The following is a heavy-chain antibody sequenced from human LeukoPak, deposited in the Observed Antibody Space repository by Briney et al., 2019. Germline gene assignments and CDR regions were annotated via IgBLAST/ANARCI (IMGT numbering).Heavy chain of an antibody. J-gene: IGHJ4*02. V-gene: IGHV4-59*11. Sequence: PSETLSLTCTVSGDSISSHSWSWIRQPPGKGLEWIGYIYYSGSTSYNPTLKSRVTISVDTSKNQFSLRLSSVTAADTAVYYCARVRVLLWFGEFDYWGQGTLVTVSS. CDR3: ARVRVLLWFGEFDY. D-gene: IGHD3-10*01. CDR1: GDSISSHS. CDR2: IYYSGST.